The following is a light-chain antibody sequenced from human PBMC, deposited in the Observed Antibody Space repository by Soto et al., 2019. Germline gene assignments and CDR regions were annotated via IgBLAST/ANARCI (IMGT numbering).Light chain of an antibody. CDR2: DTS. J-gene: IGKJ4*01. CDR3: QQRTNWPPT. V-gene: IGKV3-11*01. CDR1: PSGRSY. Sequence: ESVLTESPTHPFLVSGGRTTLLWQASPSGRSYFAWYQQKPGQPPRLLIYDTSKRATGIPARFSGSGSGTDSTLTVSNLEPEDFAVYYCQQRTNWPPTFGGGTKVEIK.